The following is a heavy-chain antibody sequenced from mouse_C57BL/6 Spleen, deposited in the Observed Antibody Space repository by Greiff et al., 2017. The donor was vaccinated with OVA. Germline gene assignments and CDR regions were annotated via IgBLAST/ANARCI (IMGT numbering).Heavy chain of an antibody. CDR3: ARGGYYDPLYAMDY. CDR1: GYAFSSYW. V-gene: IGHV1-80*01. D-gene: IGHD2-4*01. CDR2: IYPGDGDT. J-gene: IGHJ4*01. Sequence: QVQLKQSGAELVKPGASVKISCKASGYAFSSYWMNWVKQRPGKGLEWIGQIYPGDGDTNYNGKFKGKATLTADKSSSTAYMQLSSLTSEDSAVYFCARGGYYDPLYAMDYWGQGTSVTVSS.